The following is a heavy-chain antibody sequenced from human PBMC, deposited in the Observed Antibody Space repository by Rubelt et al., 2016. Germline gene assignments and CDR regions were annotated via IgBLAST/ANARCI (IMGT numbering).Heavy chain of an antibody. Sequence: QVQLVQSGAEVKKPGASVKVSCKASGYTFTSYGISWVRQAPGQGLEWMGWINTNTGNPTYAQGFTGRFVFSLDTCVSTAYLQISSLKAEDTAVYYCARFLTGYYNLDYWGQGTLVTVSS. CDR2: INTNTGNP. J-gene: IGHJ4*02. D-gene: IGHD3-9*01. V-gene: IGHV7-4-1*02. CDR1: GYTFTSYG. CDR3: ARFLTGYYNLDY.